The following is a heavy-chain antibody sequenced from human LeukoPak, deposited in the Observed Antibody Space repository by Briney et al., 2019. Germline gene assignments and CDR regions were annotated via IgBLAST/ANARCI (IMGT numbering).Heavy chain of an antibody. CDR1: GFTFSSYE. CDR3: ARDPSVLLWFGELDY. Sequence: GGSLRLSCAASGFTFSSYEMNWIRQAPGKGLEWVSYISSSGSTIYYPDSMKGRFTTSKDNAKNSLYLQMNSLRAEDTAVYYCARDPSVLLWFGELDYWGQGTLVTVSS. J-gene: IGHJ4*02. V-gene: IGHV3-48*03. D-gene: IGHD3-10*01. CDR2: ISSSGSTI.